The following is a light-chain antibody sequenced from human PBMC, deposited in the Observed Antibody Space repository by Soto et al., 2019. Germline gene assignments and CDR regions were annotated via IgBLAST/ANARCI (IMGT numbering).Light chain of an antibody. Sequence: EIVLTQSPATLSLSPGERATLSCRASQSVGTYLAWYQQKPGQAPRLLIYDASNRATGIPPRFSGSGSGTDFTLTISSLEPEDFAVYYCQQRSNWPPLTFGGGTTLEIK. CDR1: QSVGTY. V-gene: IGKV3-11*01. CDR3: QQRSNWPPLT. CDR2: DAS. J-gene: IGKJ4*01.